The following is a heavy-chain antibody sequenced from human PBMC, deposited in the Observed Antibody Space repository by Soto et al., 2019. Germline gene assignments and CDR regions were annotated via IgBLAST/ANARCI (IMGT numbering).Heavy chain of an antibody. D-gene: IGHD2-15*01. J-gene: IGHJ4*02. CDR3: AKLVIGYGSGNTCDDY. CDR1: GFTFSYG. Sequence: VQLLESGGGLIQPGGSLRLSCAASGFTFSYGIHWLRHAPRKGLLLLAYRSNDSSNRFYGDSVKGRLTNSRDNSKNTQVLQMNSLRAEDTAVYYCAKLVIGYGSGNTCDDYWGQGTLVAVSS. CDR2: RSNDSSNR. V-gene: IGHV3-30*18.